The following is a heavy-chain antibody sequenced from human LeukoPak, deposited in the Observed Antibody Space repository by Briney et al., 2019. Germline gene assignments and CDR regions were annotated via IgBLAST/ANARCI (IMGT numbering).Heavy chain of an antibody. Sequence: SETLSLTCAVYGGSFSGYYWSWIRQPPGKGLEWIGEINHSGSTNYNPSLKSRVTISVDTSKNQFSLKLSSVTAADTAVYYCAGFSVVTGFDYWGQGTLVTVSS. V-gene: IGHV4-34*01. J-gene: IGHJ4*02. CDR1: GGSFSGYY. CDR3: AGFSVVTGFDY. D-gene: IGHD4-23*01. CDR2: INHSGST.